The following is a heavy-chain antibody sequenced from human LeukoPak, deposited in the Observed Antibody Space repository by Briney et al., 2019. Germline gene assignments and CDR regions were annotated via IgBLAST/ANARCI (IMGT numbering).Heavy chain of an antibody. CDR3: ARGGSLGY. D-gene: IGHD6-19*01. CDR2: ISGSGSAI. J-gene: IGHJ4*02. V-gene: IGHV3-48*03. CDR1: GFTFSSYE. Sequence: TGGSLRLSCAGSGFTFSSYEMNGVRQAPGKVLEWVSTISGSGSAIYYAASVKGRFTISRDNAKSTLYLQMNSLRAEDTAVYYCARGGSLGYWGQGTLVTVST.